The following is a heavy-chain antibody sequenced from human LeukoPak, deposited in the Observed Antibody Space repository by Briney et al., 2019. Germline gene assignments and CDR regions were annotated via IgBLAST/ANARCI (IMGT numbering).Heavy chain of an antibody. CDR3: ARDRMSSGWYFDL. CDR1: GGSISSTSYY. D-gene: IGHD6-19*01. J-gene: IGHJ2*01. Sequence: SETLSLTCVVSGGSISSTSYYWGWIRQPPGKGLEWIGSIYYSGSTYYSPSLKSRVTISVDTSKNQFSLKLSSVTAADTAVYYCARDRMSSGWYFDLWGRGTLVTVSS. V-gene: IGHV4-39*07. CDR2: IYYSGST.